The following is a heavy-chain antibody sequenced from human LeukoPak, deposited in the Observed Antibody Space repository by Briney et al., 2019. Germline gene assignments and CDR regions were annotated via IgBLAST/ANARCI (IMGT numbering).Heavy chain of an antibody. CDR3: ARSGFSFGYHSFDI. Sequence: ASVKVSCKASGYTFPKYGFHWVRQAPGQGPEWMGRIRVSDGDTKYAQKFQGRVTLTRDTHATPAYIDLWSLRSDDTAVYFCARSGFSFGYHSFDIWGQGTLVTVSS. CDR1: GYTFPKYG. V-gene: IGHV1-18*01. J-gene: IGHJ4*02. CDR2: IRVSDGDT. D-gene: IGHD5-18*01.